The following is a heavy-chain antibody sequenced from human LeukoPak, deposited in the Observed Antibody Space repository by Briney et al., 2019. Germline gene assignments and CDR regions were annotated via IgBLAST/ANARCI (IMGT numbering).Heavy chain of an antibody. CDR3: ARVISGPGHYYFDY. Sequence: SVKVSCKASGGTFISYAISWVRQAPGQGLEWMGGIIPIFGTANYAQKFQGRVTITTDESTSTAYMELSSLRSGDTAAYYCARVISGPGHYYFDYWGQGTLVTVSS. CDR1: GGTFISYA. J-gene: IGHJ4*02. V-gene: IGHV1-69*05. D-gene: IGHD3-10*01. CDR2: IIPIFGTA.